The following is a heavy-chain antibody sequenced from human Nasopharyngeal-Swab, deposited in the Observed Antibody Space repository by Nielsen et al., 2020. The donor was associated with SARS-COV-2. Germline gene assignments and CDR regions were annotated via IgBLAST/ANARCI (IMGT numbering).Heavy chain of an antibody. D-gene: IGHD3-22*01. Sequence: RQAPGKGLEWSGDIYYSGSTDYNPSLKSRVTISVDTSKNQFSLKLSSVTAADTAVYYCARATMIVVVIGAFDIWGQGTMVTVSS. J-gene: IGHJ3*02. CDR3: ARATMIVVVIGAFDI. CDR2: IYYSGST. V-gene: IGHV4-31*02.